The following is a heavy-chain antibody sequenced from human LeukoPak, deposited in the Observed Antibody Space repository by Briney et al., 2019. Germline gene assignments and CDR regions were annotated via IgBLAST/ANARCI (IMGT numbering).Heavy chain of an antibody. CDR2: TYYNGRA. V-gene: IGHV4-59*01. Sequence: SETPSLTCTVSGGSITSYYWSWFRQPPGKGLEWIAYTYYNGRANYNPSLKSRVTISVDTSKNQFSLKLNSVTAADTAVYYCARAKGDYWGQGILVTVSS. CDR3: ARAKGDY. CDR1: GGSITSYY. J-gene: IGHJ4*02.